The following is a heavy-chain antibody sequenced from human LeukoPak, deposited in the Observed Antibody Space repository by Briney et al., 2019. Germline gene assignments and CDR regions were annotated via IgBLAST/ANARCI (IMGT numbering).Heavy chain of an antibody. J-gene: IGHJ5*02. Sequence: SETLSLTCTVSGGSISSYYWSWIRQPPGKGLEWIGYIYYSGSTNYNPSLKSRVTISVDTSKNQFSLKLSSVTAADTAVYYCARGTYGSGSYPDRNWFDPWGQGTLVTVSS. V-gene: IGHV4-59*01. D-gene: IGHD3-10*01. CDR2: IYYSGST. CDR1: GGSISSYY. CDR3: ARGTYGSGSYPDRNWFDP.